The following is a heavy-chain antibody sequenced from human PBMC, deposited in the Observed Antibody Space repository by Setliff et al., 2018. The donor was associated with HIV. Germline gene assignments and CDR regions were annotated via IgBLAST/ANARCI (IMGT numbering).Heavy chain of an antibody. CDR1: GGSFSDYY. CDR3: ARGQRVLLLNWFDP. V-gene: IGHV4-34*01. CDR2: IHHSGIT. J-gene: IGHJ5*02. Sequence: SETLSLTCAVYGGSFSDYYWTWIRQSPGKGLEWIGDIHHSGITNYRPSLKSRVTMSVDTSKNQFSLKLTSVTAADTAVYYCARGQRVLLLNWFDPWGQGTLVTVSS. D-gene: IGHD3-10*01.